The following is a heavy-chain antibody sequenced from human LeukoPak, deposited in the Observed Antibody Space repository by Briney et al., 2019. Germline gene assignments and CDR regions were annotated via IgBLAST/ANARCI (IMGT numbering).Heavy chain of an antibody. D-gene: IGHD3-9*01. CDR1: GFTFSSYE. V-gene: IGHV3-15*01. J-gene: IGHJ4*02. CDR3: STSRPTGYYNS. Sequence: GGSLRLSCAASGFTFSSYEMNWVRQAPGKGLEWVGRIKSKTDGGTKDYAAPVKGRFTISRDDSKNTLYLQMNSLKTEDTAVYYCSTSRPTGYYNSWGQGTLVTVSS. CDR2: IKSKTDGGTK.